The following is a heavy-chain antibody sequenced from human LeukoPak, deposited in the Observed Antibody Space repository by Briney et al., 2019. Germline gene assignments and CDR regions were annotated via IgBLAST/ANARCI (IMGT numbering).Heavy chain of an antibody. CDR1: GFTFSSYD. J-gene: IGHJ2*01. Sequence: GGSLRLSCAASGFTFSSYDMHWVRQAPGKGLEWVAVIPYDGNNKYYEDSVKGRFTISRDNSKKTLYLQMNSLRAEDTAVYYCARDGYNEEDWYFDLWGRGNLVTVSS. V-gene: IGHV3-30-3*01. CDR2: IPYDGNNK. D-gene: IGHD5-24*01. CDR3: ARDGYNEEDWYFDL.